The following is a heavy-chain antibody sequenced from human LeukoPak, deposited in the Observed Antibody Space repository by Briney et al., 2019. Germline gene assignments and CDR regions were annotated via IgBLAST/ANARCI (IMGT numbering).Heavy chain of an antibody. V-gene: IGHV3-21*01. CDR3: ARPNSGSYVGYFDY. J-gene: IGHJ4*02. D-gene: IGHD1-26*01. CDR2: ISSSSSSYI. Sequence: GGSLRLSCAASGFTFSSYSMNWVRQAPGKGLEWVSSISSSSSSYIYYADSVKGRFTISRDNAKNSLYLQMNSLRAEDTAVYYCARPNSGSYVGYFDYWGQGTLVTVSS. CDR1: GFTFSSYS.